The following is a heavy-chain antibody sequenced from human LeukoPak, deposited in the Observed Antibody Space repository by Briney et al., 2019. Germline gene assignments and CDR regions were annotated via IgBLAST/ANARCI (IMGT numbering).Heavy chain of an antibody. V-gene: IGHV3-23*01. Sequence: GSLRLSCAASGFTFSSYGMSWVRQAPGKGLEWVSAISGSGGSTYYADSVKGRFIISRDNSKNTLYLQMNSLRAEDTAVYYCAKFALRYCSGGSCHPFDYWGQGTLVTVSS. CDR1: GFTFSSYG. CDR3: AKFALRYCSGGSCHPFDY. J-gene: IGHJ4*02. CDR2: ISGSGGST. D-gene: IGHD2-15*01.